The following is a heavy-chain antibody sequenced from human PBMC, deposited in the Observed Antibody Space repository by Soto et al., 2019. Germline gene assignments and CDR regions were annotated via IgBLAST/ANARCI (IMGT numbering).Heavy chain of an antibody. CDR1: GFTFSNAW. CDR3: ARSTQNLDY. D-gene: IGHD1-1*01. CDR2: INSDGSST. V-gene: IGHV3-74*01. Sequence: GGSLRLSCAASGFTFSNAWMNWVRQAPGKGLEWVSRINSDGSSTSYADSVRGRFTISRDNAKNTLYLQMNSLRAEDTAVYYCARSTQNLDYWGQGTLVTVSS. J-gene: IGHJ4*02.